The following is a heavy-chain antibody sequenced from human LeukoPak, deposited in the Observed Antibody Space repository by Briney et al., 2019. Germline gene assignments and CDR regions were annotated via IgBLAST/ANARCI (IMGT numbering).Heavy chain of an antibody. CDR2: INPNSGGT. CDR1: GYTFTGYY. CDR3: ASPLPAAMPTDYYGMDV. D-gene: IGHD2-2*01. Sequence: GASVKVSCKASGYTFTGYYMHWVRQAPGQGLEWMGRINPNSGGTNYAQKFQGRVTMTRDTSISTAYMELSRLRSDDTAVYYCASPLPAAMPTDYYGMDVWGQGTTVTVSS. V-gene: IGHV1-2*06. J-gene: IGHJ6*02.